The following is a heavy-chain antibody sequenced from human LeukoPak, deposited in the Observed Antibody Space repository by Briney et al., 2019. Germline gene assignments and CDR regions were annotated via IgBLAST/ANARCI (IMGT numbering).Heavy chain of an antibody. J-gene: IGHJ4*02. CDR1: GYTFTGYY. V-gene: IGHV1-2*02. D-gene: IGHD3-22*01. Sequence: ASVKVSCKASGYTFTGYYMHWVRQAPGQGLEWMGWINPNSGGTNYAQKFQGRVTMTRDTSISTAYMELSRLRSDDTAVYYCALFYHDTSDRNYFDYWGQGTLVTVSS. CDR2: INPNSGGT. CDR3: ALFYHDTSDRNYFDY.